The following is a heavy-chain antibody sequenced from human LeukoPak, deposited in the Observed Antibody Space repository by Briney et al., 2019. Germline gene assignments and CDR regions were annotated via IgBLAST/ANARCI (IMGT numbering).Heavy chain of an antibody. V-gene: IGHV1-58*02. CDR2: IVVGRGNT. Sequence: ASVKVSCKASGFTFTSSAMQWVRQARGQRLEWIGWIVVGRGNTNYAQKFQERVTITRDMSTSTAYMELSSLTSEDTAVYYCAAGYCSGGSCYTIDYYYYYGMDVWGQGTTVTVSS. D-gene: IGHD2-15*01. CDR1: GFTFTSSA. J-gene: IGHJ6*02. CDR3: AAGYCSGGSCYTIDYYYYYGMDV.